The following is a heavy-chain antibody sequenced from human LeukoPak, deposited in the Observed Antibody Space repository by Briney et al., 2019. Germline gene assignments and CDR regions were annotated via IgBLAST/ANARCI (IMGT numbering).Heavy chain of an antibody. CDR3: ARGDCSSTSCQDYYYGMDV. J-gene: IGHJ6*04. CDR2: ISSSGRTI. D-gene: IGHD2-2*01. CDR1: GFTFSSYE. V-gene: IGHV3-48*03. Sequence: GGSPRLSCAASGFTFSSYEMNWVRQAPGKGLEWVSYISSSGRTIYYADSVKGRFTISRDNAKNSLYLQMNSLRAEDTAVYYCARGDCSSTSCQDYYYGMDVWGKGTTVTVSS.